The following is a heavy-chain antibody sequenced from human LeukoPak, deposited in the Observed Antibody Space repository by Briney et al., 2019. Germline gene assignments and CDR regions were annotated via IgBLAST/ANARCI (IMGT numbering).Heavy chain of an antibody. CDR1: GYSFSSYA. CDR3: ARAAVAGTLGYFDY. V-gene: IGHV1-18*01. CDR2: FSAYNGNT. J-gene: IGHJ4*02. D-gene: IGHD6-19*01. Sequence: ASVKVSCKASGYSFSSYAINWVRQAPGQGLEWMGWFSAYNGNTYNAQKLQGRVTMATDTSTSTVYMELRSLRSDDTAVYYCARAAVAGTLGYFDYWGQGTLVTVSS.